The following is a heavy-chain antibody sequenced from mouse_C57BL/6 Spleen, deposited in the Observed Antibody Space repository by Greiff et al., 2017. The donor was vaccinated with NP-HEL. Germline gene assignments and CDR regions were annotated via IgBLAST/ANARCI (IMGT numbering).Heavy chain of an antibody. D-gene: IGHD2-4*01. Sequence: DVKLVESGGDLVKPGGSLKLSCAASGFTFSSYGMSWVRQTPDKRLEWVATISSGGSYTYYPDSVKGRFTISRDNAKNTLYLQMSSLKSEDTAMYYCARRYDYPFAYWGQGTLVTVSA. CDR3: ARRYDYPFAY. CDR2: ISSGGSYT. J-gene: IGHJ3*01. CDR1: GFTFSSYG. V-gene: IGHV5-6*02.